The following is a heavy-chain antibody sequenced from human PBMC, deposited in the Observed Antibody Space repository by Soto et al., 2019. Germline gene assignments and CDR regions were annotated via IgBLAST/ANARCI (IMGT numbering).Heavy chain of an antibody. CDR3: AMVDVYVTPSPQDV. J-gene: IGHJ6*02. D-gene: IGHD3-16*01. CDR1: GYGFTIYR. CDR2: IDAYNGNT. Sequence: ASVKVSCKASGYGFTIYRVGCARLAPGQGLEWMGWIDAYNGNTNYAQNLQGRLTLTTDTSTTAAYMELRSLRSNDTAIYYCAMVDVYVTPSPQDVWGQGTTVT. V-gene: IGHV1-18*01.